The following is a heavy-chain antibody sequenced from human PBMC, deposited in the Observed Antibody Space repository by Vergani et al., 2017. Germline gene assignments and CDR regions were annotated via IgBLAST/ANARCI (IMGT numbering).Heavy chain of an antibody. CDR2: ISGSGGST. D-gene: IGHD2-2*01. Sequence: EVQLLESGGGLVQPGGSLRLSCAASGFTFSSYAMSWVRQAPGKGLEWVSAISGSGGSTYYAASVKGRFTISRDNSKNTLYLQMNSLRGEDTAVYYCAKVGFRTIVVVSAAPNFDYWGQGTLVTVSS. CDR3: AKVGFRTIVVVSAAPNFDY. CDR1: GFTFSSYA. V-gene: IGHV3-23*01. J-gene: IGHJ4*02.